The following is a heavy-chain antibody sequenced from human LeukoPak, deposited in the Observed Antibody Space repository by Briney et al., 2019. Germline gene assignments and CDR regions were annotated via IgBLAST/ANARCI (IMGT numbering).Heavy chain of an antibody. CDR1: VYTFTGYY. Sequence: GASVNVSCKASVYTFTGYYMPWVRQAPGQGLEWMGWINPNSGGTNYAQKFQGRVTMTRDTSISTAYMELSRLRSDDTAVYYCARASVDGDDAFDIWGQGTMVTVSS. D-gene: IGHD6-19*01. V-gene: IGHV1-2*02. J-gene: IGHJ3*02. CDR3: ARASVDGDDAFDI. CDR2: INPNSGGT.